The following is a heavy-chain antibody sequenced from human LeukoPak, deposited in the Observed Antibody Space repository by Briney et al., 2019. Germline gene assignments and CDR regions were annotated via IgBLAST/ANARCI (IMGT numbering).Heavy chain of an antibody. J-gene: IGHJ4*02. D-gene: IGHD3-9*01. CDR2: ISYDGSNK. Sequence: GGSLRLSCAASGFTFSNYGMHWVRQAPGKGLEWVAVISYDGSNKYYADSVKGRFTISRDNSKNTLYLPMNSLRAEDTAVYYCAKDRGLRYFDWLSELDYWGQGTLVTVSS. V-gene: IGHV3-30*18. CDR1: GFTFSNYG. CDR3: AKDRGLRYFDWLSELDY.